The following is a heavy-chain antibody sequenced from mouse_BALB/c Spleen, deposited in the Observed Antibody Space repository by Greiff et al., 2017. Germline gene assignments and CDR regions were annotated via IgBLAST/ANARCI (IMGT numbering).Heavy chain of an antibody. V-gene: IGHV14-4*02. Sequence: VQLKQSGAELVRSGASVKLSCTASGFNIKDYYMHWVKQRPEQGLEWIGWIDPENGDTEYAPKFQGKATMTADTSSNTAYLQLSSLTSEDTAVYYCNAYGTTRDYYAMDYWGQGTSVTVSS. D-gene: IGHD2-1*01. J-gene: IGHJ4*01. CDR2: IDPENGDT. CDR1: GFNIKDYY. CDR3: NAYGTTRDYYAMDY.